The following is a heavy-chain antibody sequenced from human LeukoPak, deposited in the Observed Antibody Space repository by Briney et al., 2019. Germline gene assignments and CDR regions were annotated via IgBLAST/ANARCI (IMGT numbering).Heavy chain of an antibody. CDR2: ISSSGSTI. CDR1: GFTFRSYE. J-gene: IGHJ4*02. CDR3: ARGDGGNYFDY. Sequence: PGGSLRLSCAASGFTFRSYEMNWVRQAPGKGLEWVSYISSSGSTIVYADSVKGRFTISRDNAKNSLYLQMNSLRAEDTAVYYCARGDGGNYFDYWGQGTLVTVSS. V-gene: IGHV3-48*03. D-gene: IGHD4-23*01.